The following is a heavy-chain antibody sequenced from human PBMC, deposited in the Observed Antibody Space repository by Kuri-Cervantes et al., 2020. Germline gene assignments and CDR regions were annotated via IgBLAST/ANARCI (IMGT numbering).Heavy chain of an antibody. Sequence: GESLKISCSASGFTFSNAWMSWVRQAPGKGLEWVGLIKRKTDGETTDYAAPVKGRFTISRDDSKNTVYLQMDSLKTEDTAMFYCTTDVGPIVGDTTGFEYWGQGTLVTVSS. CDR3: TTDVGPIVGDTTGFEY. D-gene: IGHD1-26*01. J-gene: IGHJ4*02. V-gene: IGHV3-15*01. CDR2: IKRKTDGETT. CDR1: GFTFSNAW.